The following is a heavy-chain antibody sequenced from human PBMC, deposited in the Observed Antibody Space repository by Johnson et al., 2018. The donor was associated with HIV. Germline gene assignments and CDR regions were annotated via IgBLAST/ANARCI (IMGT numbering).Heavy chain of an antibody. CDR1: GFTFITYW. CDR2: IKQDGSEK. J-gene: IGHJ3*02. Sequence: EKLVESGGGLVQPGGSLRLSCAASGFTFITYWMSWVRQAPGKGLEWVANIKQDGSEKYYVGSVKGRFTISRDNSKNTLYLQMNNLRAEDTAVYYCAKDLSHYEYVWGSYPNGCDIWGQGTMVSVSS. V-gene: IGHV3-7*03. CDR3: AKDLSHYEYVWGSYPNGCDI. D-gene: IGHD3-16*02.